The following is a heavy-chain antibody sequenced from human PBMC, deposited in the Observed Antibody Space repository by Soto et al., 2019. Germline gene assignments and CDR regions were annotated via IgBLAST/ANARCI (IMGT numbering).Heavy chain of an antibody. Sequence: SETLSLTCTVSGASISGFYWSWIRKSAGKGLEWIGRIYATGTTDYNPSLKSRVMMSVDTSKKQFSLKLRSVTTADTAVYYCVRDGTKTLRDWFDTWGQGISVTVSS. J-gene: IGHJ5*02. V-gene: IGHV4-4*07. CDR2: IYATGTT. CDR1: GASISGFY. D-gene: IGHD1-1*01. CDR3: VRDGTKTLRDWFDT.